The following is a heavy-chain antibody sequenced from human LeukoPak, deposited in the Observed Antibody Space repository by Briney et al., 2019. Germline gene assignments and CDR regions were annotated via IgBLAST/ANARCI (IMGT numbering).Heavy chain of an antibody. J-gene: IGHJ6*03. D-gene: IGHD1-26*01. CDR2: IKQDGSEK. CDR3: TRDRESGSVVHYYCYMDV. V-gene: IGHV3-7*01. CDR1: GFTFNSYW. Sequence: GGSLRLSCAGSGFTFNSYWMSWVRQAPGKGLEWVANIKQDGSEKDYLDSVEGRFTISRDNTKSSLYLQMNSLRAEDTAVYYCTRDRESGSVVHYYCYMDVWGKGTTVTVSS.